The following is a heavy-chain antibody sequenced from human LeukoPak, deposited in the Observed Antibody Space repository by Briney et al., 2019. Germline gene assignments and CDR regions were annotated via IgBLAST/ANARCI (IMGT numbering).Heavy chain of an antibody. CDR1: GYTFTSYG. J-gene: IGHJ4*02. CDR2: ISAYNGNT. Sequence: ASVKVSCKASGYTFTSYGISWVRQAPGQGLEWMGWISAYNGNTNYAQKLQGRVTMTTDTSTSTAYMELRSLRSDDTAVYYCARGRGGGSGYLYGGGFDYWGQGTLVTVSS. V-gene: IGHV1-18*01. D-gene: IGHD5-12*01. CDR3: ARGRGGGSGYLYGGGFDY.